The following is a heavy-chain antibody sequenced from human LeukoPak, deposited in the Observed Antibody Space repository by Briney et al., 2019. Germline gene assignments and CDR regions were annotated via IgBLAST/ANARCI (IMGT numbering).Heavy chain of an antibody. J-gene: IGHJ4*02. CDR3: ARGYPARLDY. D-gene: IGHD6-6*01. Sequence: PSQTLSLTCAVSGGSISSGGYSWSWIRQPPGKGLEWIGYIYHSGSTYYNPSLKSRVTISVDTSKNQFSLKLSSVTAADTAVYYCARGYPARLDYWGQGTLVTVSS. CDR1: GGSISSGGYS. CDR2: IYHSGST. V-gene: IGHV4-30-2*01.